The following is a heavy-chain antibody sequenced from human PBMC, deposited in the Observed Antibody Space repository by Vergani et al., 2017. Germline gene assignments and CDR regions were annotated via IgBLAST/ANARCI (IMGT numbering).Heavy chain of an antibody. D-gene: IGHD3-22*01. J-gene: IGHJ4*02. CDR2: IYPGDSDT. Sequence: EVQLVESGGGLVQPGESLKISCKGSGYSFTSYWIGWVRQMPGKGLEWMGIIYPGDSDTRYSPSFQGQVTISADKSISTAYLQWSSLKASDTAMYYCARGVYYYDSSGYYNYWGQGTLVTVSS. CDR3: ARGVYYYDSSGYYNY. V-gene: IGHV5-51*01. CDR1: GYSFTSYW.